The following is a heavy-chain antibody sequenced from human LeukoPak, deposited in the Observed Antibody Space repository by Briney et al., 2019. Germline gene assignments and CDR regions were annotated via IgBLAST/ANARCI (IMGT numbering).Heavy chain of an antibody. Sequence: PSETLSLTCTVSGGSINSYYWSWIRQPPGKGLEWIGYISYSGSTNYNPSLMSRVTISLETSTTQFFLKLSSVTAADTALYYCARGNANWGQGTLVTVSS. CDR2: ISYSGST. CDR1: GGSINSYY. J-gene: IGHJ4*02. CDR3: ARGNAN. V-gene: IGHV4-59*01.